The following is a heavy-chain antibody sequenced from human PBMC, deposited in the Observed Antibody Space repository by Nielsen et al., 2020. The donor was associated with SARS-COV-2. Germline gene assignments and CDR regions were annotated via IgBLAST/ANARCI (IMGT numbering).Heavy chain of an antibody. J-gene: IGHJ4*02. CDR1: GFTFSSYG. CDR2: IWYDGSNK. D-gene: IGHD2-2*01. CDR3: AREPPRFGYQLLLDY. V-gene: IGHV3-33*01. Sequence: GGSLRLSCAASGFTFSSYGMHWVRQAPGKGLEWVAVIWYDGSNKYYADSVKGRFTISRDNSKNTLYLQMNSLRAEDTAVYYCAREPPRFGYQLLLDYWGQGTLVTVSS.